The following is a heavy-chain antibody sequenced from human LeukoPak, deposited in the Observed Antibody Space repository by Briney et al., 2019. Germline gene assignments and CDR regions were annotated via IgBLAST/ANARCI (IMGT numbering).Heavy chain of an antibody. D-gene: IGHD1-7*01. J-gene: IGHJ4*02. CDR1: GFTFSSYE. CDR3: ATRGWNYAY. V-gene: IGHV3-48*03. Sequence: GGSLRLSCAASGFTFSSYEMNWVRQTPGKGLEWVSSISSSSYIYYADSVKGRSTISRDNAKNSLYLQMNSLRAEDTAVYYCATRGWNYAYWGQGTLVTVSS. CDR2: ISSSSYI.